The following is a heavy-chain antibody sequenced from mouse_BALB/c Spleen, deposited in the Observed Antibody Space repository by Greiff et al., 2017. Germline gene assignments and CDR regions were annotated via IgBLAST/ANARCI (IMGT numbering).Heavy chain of an antibody. CDR1: GFSLTSYG. CDR2: IWAGGST. V-gene: IGHV2-9*02. CDR3: ARDRDGSTPWYFDD. Sequence: VHLVESGPGLVAPSQSLSITCTVSGFSLTSYGVHWVRQPPGKGLEWLGVIWAGGSTNYNSALMSRLSISKDNSKSQVFLKMNSLQTDDTAVYYCARDRDGSTPWYFDDWGQGTTLTVSS. J-gene: IGHJ2*01. D-gene: IGHD1-1*01.